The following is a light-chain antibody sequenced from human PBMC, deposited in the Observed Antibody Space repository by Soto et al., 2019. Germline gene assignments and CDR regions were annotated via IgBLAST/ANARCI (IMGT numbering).Light chain of an antibody. CDR3: QQSFGTSRT. CDR1: QSISSH. Sequence: DIQMTQSPSSLSASVGDRVGISCRASQSISSHLNWYQQRPGKAPKLLIFGASTLQTGVPSRFSGSGSGTDFTLSISRLHPEDFATYFCQQSFGTSRTFGQGTRLEVK. V-gene: IGKV1-39*01. J-gene: IGKJ2*01. CDR2: GAS.